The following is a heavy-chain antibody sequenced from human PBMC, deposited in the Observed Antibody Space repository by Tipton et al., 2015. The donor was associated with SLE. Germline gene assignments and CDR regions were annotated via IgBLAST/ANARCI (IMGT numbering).Heavy chain of an antibody. CDR3: ARTRGVVAPARGGWFDP. D-gene: IGHD2-2*01. CDR2: INPNSGGT. Sequence: QLVQSGPEVKKPGASVKVSCKASGYSFTDYYIHWVRQAPGQGLEWMGWINPNSGGTSSAQKFQGRVTMTRDTSISTAYMELSRLKSGDTAVYYCARTRGVVAPARGGWFDPWGQGTLGTASS. CDR1: GYSFTDYY. J-gene: IGHJ5*02. V-gene: IGHV1-2*02.